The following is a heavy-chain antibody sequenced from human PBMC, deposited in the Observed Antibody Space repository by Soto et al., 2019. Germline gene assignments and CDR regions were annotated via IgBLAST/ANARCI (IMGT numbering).Heavy chain of an antibody. D-gene: IGHD3-3*01. Sequence: EVQLLESGGGLVQPGGSLRLSCAASGFTFSSYAMSWVRQAPGKGLEWVSAISGSGGSTYYADSVKGRFTISRDNSKNRLYMQMNSLRAEDTDVYYCAKDSSYAFWSGYYSRNYYYYMDVWGKGTTVTVSS. CDR3: AKDSSYAFWSGYYSRNYYYYMDV. J-gene: IGHJ6*03. CDR1: GFTFSSYA. V-gene: IGHV3-23*01. CDR2: ISGSGGST.